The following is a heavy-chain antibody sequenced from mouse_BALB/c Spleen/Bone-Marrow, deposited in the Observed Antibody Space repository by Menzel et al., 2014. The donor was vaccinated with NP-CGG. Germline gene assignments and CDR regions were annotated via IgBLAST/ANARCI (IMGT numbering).Heavy chain of an antibody. Sequence: EVHLVESGGGLVQPGGSLRLSCATSGFTFTDYYMSWVRQPPGKALEWLGFIRNKANGYTTEYSASVKGRFTISRDNSQSILYLQMNTLRAEDSATYSCASHLTTASYAMDFWGQGTSVTVSS. CDR1: GFTFTDYY. CDR2: IRNKANGYTT. J-gene: IGHJ4*01. CDR3: ASHLTTASYAMDF. D-gene: IGHD1-2*01. V-gene: IGHV7-3*02.